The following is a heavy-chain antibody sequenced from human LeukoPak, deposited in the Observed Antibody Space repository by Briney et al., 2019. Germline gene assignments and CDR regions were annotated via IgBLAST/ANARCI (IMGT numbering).Heavy chain of an antibody. CDR1: GGSISSDGFY. V-gene: IGHV4-31*03. J-gene: IGHJ4*02. Sequence: SQTLSLTCTVSGGSISSDGFYWSWVRQHPGKGLEWIGYISYSGGTYYNPSLKSRVSVSLDTSKSQFSLKLTSVTAADTAVYFCAGGPSYCDFWSQGTLVTVSS. CDR2: ISYSGGT. CDR3: AGGPSYCDF.